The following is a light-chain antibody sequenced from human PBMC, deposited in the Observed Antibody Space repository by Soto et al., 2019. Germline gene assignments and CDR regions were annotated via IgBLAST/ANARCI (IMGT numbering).Light chain of an antibody. CDR1: DNDIGRYNH. J-gene: IGLJ3*02. Sequence: QSVLTQPASVSGSPGQSITISCTGSDNDIGRYNHVSWYQQLPGTAPKLLIHTTNQRPSGVPDRFSGSKSGTSASLAISGLQSEDEADYYCSAWDDSLNGPVFGGGTKLTVL. V-gene: IGLV1-44*01. CDR2: TTN. CDR3: SAWDDSLNGPV.